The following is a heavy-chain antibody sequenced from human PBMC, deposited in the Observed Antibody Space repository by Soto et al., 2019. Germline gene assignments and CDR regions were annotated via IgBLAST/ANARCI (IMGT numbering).Heavy chain of an antibody. D-gene: IGHD3-10*01. CDR2: ISGRGGSS. J-gene: IGHJ4*02. V-gene: IGHV3-23*01. Sequence: EVQLLASGGGLAQPGGSLRLSCATSGFPFSSYAMAWVRQAPGKGLAWVSGISGRGGSSFYADSVKGRFTISRDNSKSTLYLQMSSLRAEDTAVYYCVRVAGSGGYFDFWGQGILVTVSS. CDR3: VRVAGSGGYFDF. CDR1: GFPFSSYA.